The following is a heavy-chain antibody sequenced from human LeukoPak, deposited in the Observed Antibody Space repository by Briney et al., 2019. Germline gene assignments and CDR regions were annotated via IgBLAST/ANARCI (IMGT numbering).Heavy chain of an antibody. Sequence: GGSLRLSCAASGFAFSTYGMSWVRQAPGKGLEWVSAISGSGSNTYYADSVKGRFTISRDNSKNTLYLQMNSLRAEDTAIYYCAKDRAWGFDYWGQGTLVTVSS. CDR3: AKDRAWGFDY. D-gene: IGHD7-27*01. V-gene: IGHV3-23*01. J-gene: IGHJ4*02. CDR2: ISGSGSNT. CDR1: GFAFSTYG.